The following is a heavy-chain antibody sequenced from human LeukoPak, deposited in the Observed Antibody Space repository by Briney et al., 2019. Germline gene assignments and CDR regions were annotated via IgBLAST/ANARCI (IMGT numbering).Heavy chain of an antibody. D-gene: IGHD3-16*02. Sequence: PSETLSLTCTVSGGSISSYYWSWIRQPPGKGLEWIGYIYYSGSTNYNPSLKSRVTISVDTSKNQFSLKLSSVTAADTAVYYCARDPRTYYDYVWGSYRPYYFDYWGQGTLVTVSS. CDR3: ARDPRTYYDYVWGSYRPYYFDY. J-gene: IGHJ4*02. CDR1: GGSISSYY. V-gene: IGHV4-59*01. CDR2: IYYSGST.